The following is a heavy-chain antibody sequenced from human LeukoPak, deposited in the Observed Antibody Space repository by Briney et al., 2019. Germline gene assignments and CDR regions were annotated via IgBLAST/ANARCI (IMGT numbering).Heavy chain of an antibody. J-gene: IGHJ4*02. CDR2: ISGSDGST. CDR1: GFTLRSYA. Sequence: GGSLRLSCAASGFTLRSYAMSWVRQAPGKGLEWVSAISGSDGSTHYADSVKGRFTISRDICNNRLYLQMNSLRAEDTAVYYCAKDVEATISSGGYYFDYWGQGTLVTVSS. V-gene: IGHV3-23*01. D-gene: IGHD6-19*01. CDR3: AKDVEATISSGGYYFDY.